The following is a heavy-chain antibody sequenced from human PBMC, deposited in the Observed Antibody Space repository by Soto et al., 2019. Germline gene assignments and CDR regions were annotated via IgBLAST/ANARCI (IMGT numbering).Heavy chain of an antibody. D-gene: IGHD4-17*01. CDR3: ATRAPIDGDPY. J-gene: IGHJ4*02. CDR1: GDSISSPTW. V-gene: IGHV4-4*02. Sequence: QVQLQESGPGLVKPSETLSLTCDVSGDSISSPTWWTWVRQPPGKGLEWIGEVYHSGSTNYNSSHTRRITISVDKSKNQFSLRLTSVTAADTAVYYCATRAPIDGDPYWGQGTLVTVSS. CDR2: VYHSGST.